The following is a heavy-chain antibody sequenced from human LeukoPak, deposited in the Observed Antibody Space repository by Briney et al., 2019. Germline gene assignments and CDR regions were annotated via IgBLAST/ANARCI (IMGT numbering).Heavy chain of an antibody. Sequence: VASVKVSCKASGYTFTGYYMHWVRQAPGQGLEWMGWINPNSGGTNYAQKFQGRVTMTRDTSISTAYMELSRLRSDDTAVYYCARGSVTTHYYYYMDVWGKGTTVTVSS. CDR3: ARGSVTTHYYYYMDV. V-gene: IGHV1-2*02. CDR2: INPNSGGT. J-gene: IGHJ6*03. D-gene: IGHD4-17*01. CDR1: GYTFTGYY.